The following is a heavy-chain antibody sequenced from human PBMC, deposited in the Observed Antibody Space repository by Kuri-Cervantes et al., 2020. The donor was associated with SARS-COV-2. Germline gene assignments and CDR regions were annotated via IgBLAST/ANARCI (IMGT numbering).Heavy chain of an antibody. Sequence: LPLTCEVYGGSLSYYYWSWVRQPPGKGMEWIGEINHSGSTNYTPSLKSRVTISGDTSKNQFSLKLSSVTAADTAVYYCARAELGLGWFFDLWGRGTLVTVSS. CDR2: INHSGST. V-gene: IGHV4-34*01. D-gene: IGHD6-13*01. CDR3: ARAELGLGWFFDL. CDR1: GGSLSYYY. J-gene: IGHJ2*01.